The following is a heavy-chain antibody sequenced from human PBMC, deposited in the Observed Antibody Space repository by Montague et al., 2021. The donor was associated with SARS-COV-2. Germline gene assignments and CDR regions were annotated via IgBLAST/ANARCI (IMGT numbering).Heavy chain of an antibody. V-gene: IGHV4-39*01. CDR3: AGSWGQWLLGGYYFDH. CDR2: IYYSGST. Sequence: SETLSLTCTVSGGSISSSSYYWGWIRQPPGKGLEWIGSIYYSGSTYYNPSLKSRVTISVDTYKNQFSLKLSSVTAADTAVYYCAGSWGQWLLGGYYFDHWGQGTLVTVSS. CDR1: GGSISSSSYY. D-gene: IGHD6-19*01. J-gene: IGHJ4*02.